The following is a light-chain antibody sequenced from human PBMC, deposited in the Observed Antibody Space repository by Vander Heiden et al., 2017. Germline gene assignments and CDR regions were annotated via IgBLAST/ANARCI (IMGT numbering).Light chain of an antibody. CDR3: CSYAGSSTLV. V-gene: IGLV2-23*02. Sequence: QSALTQPASASGSPGQSITISCTGTSSDVGSYNLASWYQQHPGNAPKLMIYEVSRRPSGVSNRFSGSKSGNTASLTISGLQAEDEADYYCCSYAGSSTLVFGGGTKLTVL. CDR1: SSDVGSYNL. CDR2: EVS. J-gene: IGLJ2*01.